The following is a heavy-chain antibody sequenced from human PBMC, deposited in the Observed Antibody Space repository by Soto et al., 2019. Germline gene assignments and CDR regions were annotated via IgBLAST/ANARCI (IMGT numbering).Heavy chain of an antibody. CDR3: AREEVVVPAATRHWFDP. CDR1: GYTFTSYA. D-gene: IGHD2-2*01. V-gene: IGHV1-3*01. CDR2: INAGNGNT. Sequence: ASVKVSCKASGYTFTSYAMHWVRQAPGQRLEWMGWINAGNGNTKYSQKFQGRVTITRDTSAGTAYMELSSLRSEDTAVYYCAREEVVVPAATRHWFDPWGQGTLVTVSS. J-gene: IGHJ5*02.